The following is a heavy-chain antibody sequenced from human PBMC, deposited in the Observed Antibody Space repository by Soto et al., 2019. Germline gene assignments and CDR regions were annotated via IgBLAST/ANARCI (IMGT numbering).Heavy chain of an antibody. D-gene: IGHD4-17*01. CDR1: GCNCGPTY. V-gene: IGHV3-11*06. J-gene: IGHJ4*02. CDR2: ISGGSDYT. Sequence: GGALRLSCAASGCNCGPTYMIWMRQAPGKRLEWVSFISGGSDYTNYADSVRGRFTISRDNDKSSLYLQMNSLRVDDTAVYYCANIHYGSLTYWGQGALVTVSS. CDR3: ANIHYGSLTY.